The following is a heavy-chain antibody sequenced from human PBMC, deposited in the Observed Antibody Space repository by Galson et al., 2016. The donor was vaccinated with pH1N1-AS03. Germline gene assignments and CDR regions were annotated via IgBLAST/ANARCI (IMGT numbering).Heavy chain of an antibody. CDR3: ARGLGSYGMDV. D-gene: IGHD6-19*01. CDR1: GYTFISYV. V-gene: IGHV1-3*01. CDR2: INAGSGIT. Sequence: SVKVSCKASGYTFISYVMHWVRRAPGQRLEWMGWINAGSGITTYSQSLQGRVTITRDTSASTAYMQLSSLRSEDTAVYYCARGLGSYGMDVWGQGTTVTVSS. J-gene: IGHJ6*02.